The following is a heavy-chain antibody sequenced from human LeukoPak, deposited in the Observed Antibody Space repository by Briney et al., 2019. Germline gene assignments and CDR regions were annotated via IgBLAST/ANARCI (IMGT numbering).Heavy chain of an antibody. J-gene: IGHJ5*02. V-gene: IGHV1-18*01. CDR3: ARDWSKYGNSAWRFDP. CDR2: ISAYNGNT. Sequence: ASVKVSCKASGYTFTSYGISWVRQAPGQGLEWMGWISAYNGNTNYAQKLRGRVTMTTDTSTSTAYMELRSLRSDDTAVYYCARDWSKYGNSAWRFDPWGQGTLVTVSS. CDR1: GYTFTSYG. D-gene: IGHD4-23*01.